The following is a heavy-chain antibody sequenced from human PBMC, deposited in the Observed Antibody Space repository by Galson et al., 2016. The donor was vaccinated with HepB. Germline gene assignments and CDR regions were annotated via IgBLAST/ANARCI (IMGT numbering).Heavy chain of an antibody. CDR2: ISISGDST. J-gene: IGHJ4*02. Sequence: SLRLSCAVSGLTFSSRAFSWVRQAPGQGLEWVSSISISGDSTQYAESVKGRFTVSRDNAKSTLYLQMNSLRVEDTAVYYCANEIRPNDYWGQGTLVTVSS. CDR3: ANEIRPNDY. V-gene: IGHV3-23*01. CDR1: GLTFSSRA.